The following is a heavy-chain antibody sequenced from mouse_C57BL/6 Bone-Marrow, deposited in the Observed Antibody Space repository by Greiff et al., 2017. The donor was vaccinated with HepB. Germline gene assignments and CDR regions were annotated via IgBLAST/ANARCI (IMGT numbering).Heavy chain of an antibody. CDR2: IDPEDGDT. V-gene: IGHV14-1*01. Sequence: EVQLQQSGAELVRPGASVKLSCTASGFNIKDYYMHWVNQRPEQGLEWIGRIDPEDGDTEYAPKFQGKVTMPADTPSNTAYLQLSGRTSEDTAVYYCTTDYYGSSYRYYAMDYWGQGTSVTVSS. D-gene: IGHD1-1*01. CDR1: GFNIKDYY. CDR3: TTDYYGSSYRYYAMDY. J-gene: IGHJ4*01.